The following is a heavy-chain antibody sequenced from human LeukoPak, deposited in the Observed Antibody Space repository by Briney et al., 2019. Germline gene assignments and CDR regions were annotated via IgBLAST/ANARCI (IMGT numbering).Heavy chain of an antibody. Sequence: GGSLRLSCAASGFTFSNYWMSWVRQAPGKGLEWVANIKQDGSEKYYVDSVKGRFTISRDNAKNSLYLQMNSLRAEDTAVYFCARVVRYYYDSSGYSKLVSPRFNNFDYWGQGILVTVSS. D-gene: IGHD3-22*01. CDR2: IKQDGSEK. CDR1: GFTFSNYW. CDR3: ARVVRYYYDSSGYSKLVSPRFNNFDY. J-gene: IGHJ4*02. V-gene: IGHV3-7*05.